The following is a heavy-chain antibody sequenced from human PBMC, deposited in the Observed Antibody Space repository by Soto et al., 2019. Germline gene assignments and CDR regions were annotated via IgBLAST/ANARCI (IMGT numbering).Heavy chain of an antibody. V-gene: IGHV4-4*07. Sequence: QVRLQESGPGLLKPSETLSLTCTVSGGSINTFYWSWVRQPAGKGLEWIGRIFSSGSTSFNSSLESRVAMSVDTSKKHFSLTVGSVTAAVMAVYYCAREGSYSAYNFAHGIQLWSFDFWGQGALVTVSS. D-gene: IGHD5-12*01. J-gene: IGHJ4*02. CDR2: IFSSGST. CDR1: GGSINTFY. CDR3: AREGSYSAYNFAHGIQLWSFDF.